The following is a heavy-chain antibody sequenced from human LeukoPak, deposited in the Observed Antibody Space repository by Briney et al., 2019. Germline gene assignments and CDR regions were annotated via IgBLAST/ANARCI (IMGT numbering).Heavy chain of an antibody. J-gene: IGHJ4*02. CDR3: AKVVRYYYDSSGSALDY. CDR1: GFTFSTNG. CDR2: IRYDGSNT. V-gene: IGHV3-30*02. D-gene: IGHD3-22*01. Sequence: PGGSLRPSCAASGFTFSTNGMHWVRQAPGKGLEWVAFIRYDGSNTQYADSVKGRFTISRDNSKNTLYLQMNSLRAEETAMYYCAKVVRYYYDSSGSALDYWGQGTLVTVSS.